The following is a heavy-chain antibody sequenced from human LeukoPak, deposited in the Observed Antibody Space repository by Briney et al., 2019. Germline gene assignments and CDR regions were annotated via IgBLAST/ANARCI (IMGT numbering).Heavy chain of an antibody. V-gene: IGHV1-8*01. Sequence: ASVKVSCKASGYTFTSYDINWVRQATGQELEWMGWMNPNSGNTGYAQKFQGRVTMTRNTSISTAYMELSSLRSEDTAVYYCARGGRFLEWFYYYGMDVWGQGTTVTVSS. CDR3: ARGGRFLEWFYYYGMDV. D-gene: IGHD3-3*01. J-gene: IGHJ6*02. CDR2: MNPNSGNT. CDR1: GYTFTSYD.